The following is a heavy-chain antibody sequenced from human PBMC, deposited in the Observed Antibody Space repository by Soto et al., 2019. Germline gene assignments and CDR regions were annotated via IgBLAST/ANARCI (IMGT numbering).Heavy chain of an antibody. CDR1: GYTFTSYG. J-gene: IGHJ4*02. D-gene: IGHD6-19*01. Sequence: QVQLVQSGAEVKKPGASVKVSCKASGYTFTSYGISWVRQAPGQGLEWMGWISAYNGNTNYALKLQGRVTMTTDTSTSTAYMELRSLRSDDTAVYYCARDAEDGYSSGWYVFGPAYWGQGTLVTVSS. CDR3: ARDAEDGYSSGWYVFGPAY. CDR2: ISAYNGNT. V-gene: IGHV1-18*01.